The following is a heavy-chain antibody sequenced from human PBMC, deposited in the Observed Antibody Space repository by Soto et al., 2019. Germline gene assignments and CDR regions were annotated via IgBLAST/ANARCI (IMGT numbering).Heavy chain of an antibody. D-gene: IGHD3-22*01. Sequence: GGSLRLSCAASGFTFSSYSMNWVRQAPGKGLEWVSSISSSSSYIYYADSVKGRFTISRDNAKNSLYLQMNSLRAEDTAVYYCGRDPSNTSGYKLYFDYWGHGTLVIVSS. J-gene: IGHJ4*01. CDR1: GFTFSSYS. CDR3: GRDPSNTSGYKLYFDY. CDR2: ISSSSSYI. V-gene: IGHV3-21*01.